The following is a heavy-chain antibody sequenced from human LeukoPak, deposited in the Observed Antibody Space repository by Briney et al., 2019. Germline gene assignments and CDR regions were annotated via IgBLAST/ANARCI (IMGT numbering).Heavy chain of an antibody. CDR1: GFTFSSYG. Sequence: PGGSLRLSCAASGFTFSSYGMTWVRQAPGKGLEWVSYISSSSSTIYYADSVKGRFTISRDNAKNSLYLQLNSLRAEDTAVYYCAKSRYPDYWGQGTLVTVSS. D-gene: IGHD1-14*01. V-gene: IGHV3-48*01. CDR3: AKSRYPDY. CDR2: ISSSSSTI. J-gene: IGHJ4*02.